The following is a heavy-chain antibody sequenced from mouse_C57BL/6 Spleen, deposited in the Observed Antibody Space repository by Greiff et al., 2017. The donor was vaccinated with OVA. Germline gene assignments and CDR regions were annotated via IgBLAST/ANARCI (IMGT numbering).Heavy chain of an antibody. J-gene: IGHJ4*01. CDR1: GFTFTDYY. V-gene: IGHV7-3*01. CDR3: ARGGNYAMDY. CDR2: IRNKANGYTT. Sequence: EVQLVESGGGLVQPGGSLSLSCAASGFTFTDYYMSWVRQPPGKALEWLGFIRNKANGYTTEYSASVKGRVTISRDNSQSILYLQMNALRAEDSATYYCARGGNYAMDYWGQGTSVTVSS.